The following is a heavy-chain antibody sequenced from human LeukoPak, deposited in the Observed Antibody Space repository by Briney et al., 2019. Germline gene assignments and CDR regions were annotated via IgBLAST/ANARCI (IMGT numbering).Heavy chain of an antibody. CDR1: GGSINSFY. CDR3: ARQATVTTRRYAFDV. V-gene: IGHV4-59*08. Sequence: PSETLSLTCTVSGGSINSFYWSWIRQPPGKGLEWLGYIYYSGTTNYNPSLESRVTMSVDTSKNQFSLNLTSVTAADTAVYYCARQATVTTRRYAFDVWGQGTMVIVSS. CDR2: IYYSGTT. J-gene: IGHJ3*01. D-gene: IGHD4-17*01.